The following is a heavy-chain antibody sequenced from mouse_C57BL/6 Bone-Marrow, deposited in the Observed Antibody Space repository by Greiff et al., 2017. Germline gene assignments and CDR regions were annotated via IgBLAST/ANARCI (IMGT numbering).Heavy chain of an antibody. D-gene: IGHD1-1*01. CDR3: ARLLITTVVAHWYFDV. Sequence: VQLKESGAELVRPGASVKLSCKASGYTFTDYYINWVKQRPGQGLEWIARIYPGSGNTYYNEKFKGKATLTAEKSSSTAYMQLSSLTSEDSAVYFCARLLITTVVAHWYFDVWGTGTTVTVSS. J-gene: IGHJ1*03. V-gene: IGHV1-76*01. CDR2: IYPGSGNT. CDR1: GYTFTDYY.